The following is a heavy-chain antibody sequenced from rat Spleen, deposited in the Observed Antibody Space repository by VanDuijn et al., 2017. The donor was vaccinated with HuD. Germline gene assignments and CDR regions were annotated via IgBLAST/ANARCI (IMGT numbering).Heavy chain of an antibody. CDR3: TRGHTMGITDYFDY. Sequence: EVQLVESGGGLVQPGRSLKLSCVASGFTFNNYWMTWIRQAPGKGLEWVASITNTGGSTYYPDSVKGRFTISRDNAKSTLYLQMNSLRSEDTATYYCTRGHTMGITDYFDYWGQGVMVTVSS. D-gene: IGHD1-9*01. CDR2: ITNTGGST. J-gene: IGHJ2*01. V-gene: IGHV5-31*01. CDR1: GFTFNNYW.